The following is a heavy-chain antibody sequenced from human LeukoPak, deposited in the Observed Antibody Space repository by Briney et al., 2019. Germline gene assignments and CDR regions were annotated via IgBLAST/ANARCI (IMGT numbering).Heavy chain of an antibody. D-gene: IGHD4-23*01. CDR3: ARGATVVTAPFDY. Sequence: GGSLRLSCAASGFTFSSYSMNWVRQAPGKGLEWVSSIGSSSSYIYYADSVKGRFTISRDNAKNSLYLQMNSLRAEDTAVYYCARGATVVTAPFDYWGQGTLVTVSS. CDR1: GFTFSSYS. CDR2: IGSSSSYI. V-gene: IGHV3-21*01. J-gene: IGHJ4*02.